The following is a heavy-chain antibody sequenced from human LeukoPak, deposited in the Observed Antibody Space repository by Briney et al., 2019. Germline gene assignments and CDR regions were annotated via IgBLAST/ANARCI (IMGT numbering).Heavy chain of an antibody. D-gene: IGHD2-15*01. CDR3: ARDLVVGYCSGGSCYSGLYYFDY. CDR2: INPNSGGT. V-gene: IGHV1-2*02. Sequence: GASVNVSCKASGYTFTVYYMHWVRQAPGQGLEWMGWINPNSGGTNYAQKFQGRVTMTRDTSISTAYMELSRLRSDDTAVYYCARDLVVGYCSGGSCYSGLYYFDYWGQGTLVTVSS. CDR1: GYTFTVYY. J-gene: IGHJ4*02.